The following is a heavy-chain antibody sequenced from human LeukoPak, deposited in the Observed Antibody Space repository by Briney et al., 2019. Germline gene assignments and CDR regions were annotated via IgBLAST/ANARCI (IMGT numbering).Heavy chain of an antibody. CDR3: ARDLGTYYYDSSGPNSFDP. V-gene: IGHV4-38-2*02. J-gene: IGHJ5*02. Sequence: PSETLSLTCTVSGYSISSGYYWGWIRQPPGKGLEWIGSIYHSGSTYYNPSLKSRVTISVDTSKNQFSLKLSSVAAADTAVYYCARDLGTYYYDSSGPNSFDPWGQGTLVTVSS. D-gene: IGHD3-22*01. CDR2: IYHSGST. CDR1: GYSISSGYY.